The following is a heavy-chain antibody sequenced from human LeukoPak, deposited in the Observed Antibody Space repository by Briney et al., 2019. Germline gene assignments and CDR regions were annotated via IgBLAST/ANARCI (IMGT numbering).Heavy chain of an antibody. V-gene: IGHV1-18*01. D-gene: IGHD3-9*01. CDR2: TSAYSGNT. J-gene: IGHJ5*02. CDR3: AKDWHILTGRNCFDP. CDR1: GYTFTSYG. Sequence: ASVKVSCKASGYTFTSYGISWVRQAPGQGLEWMGWTSAYSGNTNYAQNLQGRVTMTTDTSTSTAYMELRSLRFDDTAIYYCAKDWHILTGRNCFDPWGQGTLVTVSS.